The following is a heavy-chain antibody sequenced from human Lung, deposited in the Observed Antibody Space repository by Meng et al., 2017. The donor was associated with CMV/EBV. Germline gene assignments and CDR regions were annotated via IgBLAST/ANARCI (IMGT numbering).Heavy chain of an antibody. CDR3: ARVGSSSGSYYY. Sequence: SCAASGFTFSNNWMSWVRQAPGKGLEWVASIKKDGSEEYYVDSVKGRFTISRDNAKNSLYLQMNILRAEDTAVYYCARVGSSSGSYYYWGQGNLV. CDR1: GFTFSNNW. V-gene: IGHV3-7*01. D-gene: IGHD3-10*01. CDR2: IKKDGSEE. J-gene: IGHJ4*02.